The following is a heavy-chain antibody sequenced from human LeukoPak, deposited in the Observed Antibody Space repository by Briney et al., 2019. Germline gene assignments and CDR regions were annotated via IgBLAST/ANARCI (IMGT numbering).Heavy chain of an antibody. J-gene: IGHJ4*02. CDR2: ISSSSSYI. Sequence: KPGGSLRLSCAASGFTFSSHSMNWVRQAPGKGLEWVSSISSSSSYIYYADSVKGRFTISRDNAKNTLYLQMNSLRAEDTAVYYCAWRYYDILTGHYYWGQGTLVTVSS. CDR1: GFTFSSHS. D-gene: IGHD3-9*01. CDR3: AWRYYDILTGHYY. V-gene: IGHV3-21*04.